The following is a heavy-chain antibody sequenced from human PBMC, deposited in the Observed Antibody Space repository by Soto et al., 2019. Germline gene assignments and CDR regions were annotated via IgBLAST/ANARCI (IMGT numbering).Heavy chain of an antibody. V-gene: IGHV4-59*01. CDR2: IYYSGST. D-gene: IGHD1-1*01. Sequence: SETLSLTCTVSGGSISSYYWSWIRQPPGKGLEWIGYIYYSGSTNYNPSLKSRVTISVDTPKNQFSLKLSSVTAADTAVYYCARSEREWFDPWGQGTLVTVSS. CDR3: ARSEREWFDP. J-gene: IGHJ5*02. CDR1: GGSISSYY.